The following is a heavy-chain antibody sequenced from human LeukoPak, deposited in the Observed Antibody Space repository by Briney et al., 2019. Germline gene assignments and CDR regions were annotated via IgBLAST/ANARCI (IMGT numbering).Heavy chain of an antibody. J-gene: IGHJ4*02. CDR1: GFTFSTHW. CDR3: ANALGAHYFDS. D-gene: IGHD1-26*01. Sequence: GGSLRLSCAASGFTFSTHWMIWVRQAPGKGLEWVANIKQDGSEKYYVDSVKGRFTISRDNAKNSLHLQMNSLRAEDTAVYYCANALGAHYFDSWGQGTLVTVSS. V-gene: IGHV3-7*05. CDR2: IKQDGSEK.